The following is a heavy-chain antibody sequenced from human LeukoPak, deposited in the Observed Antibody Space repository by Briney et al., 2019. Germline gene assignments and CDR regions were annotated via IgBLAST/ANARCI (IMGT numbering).Heavy chain of an antibody. CDR3: ASALTTVTPHFHC. D-gene: IGHD4-17*01. CDR1: GFTFSSYW. Sequence: GGSLTLSCAASGFTFSSYWMHWVRQPPGKGLVWVSRIDTDGSSATYADSVKGRFTISRDNAENTVYLQMNSLRVEDTGVYYCASALTTVTPHFHCWGQGTLVTVSS. CDR2: IDTDGSSA. V-gene: IGHV3-74*01. J-gene: IGHJ4*02.